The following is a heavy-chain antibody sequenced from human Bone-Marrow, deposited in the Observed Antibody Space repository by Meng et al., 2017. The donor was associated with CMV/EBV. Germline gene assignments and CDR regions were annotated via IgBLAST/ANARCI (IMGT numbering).Heavy chain of an antibody. CDR1: GFTFDDYA. D-gene: IGHD6-19*01. CDR2: ISWNSGRI. CDR3: AKDIHVDSSLYSYGLDV. V-gene: IGHV3-9*01. J-gene: IGHJ6*02. Sequence: SLKISCAASGFTFDDYAMYWVRQAPGKGLEWVSGISWNSGRIAYADSVKGRFTISRDNAKNSLYLQMNSLRAEDTALYYCAKDIHVDSSLYSYGLDVWGQGTTVTVSS.